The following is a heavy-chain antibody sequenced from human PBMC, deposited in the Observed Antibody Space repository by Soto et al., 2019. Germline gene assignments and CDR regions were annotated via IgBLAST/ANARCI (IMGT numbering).Heavy chain of an antibody. CDR3: ARDLEGLLGYCSSTSCYALFY. Sequence: ASVKVSCKASGYTFTSYAMHWVRQAPGQRLERIGWINAGNGNTKYSQKFQGRVTITRDTSASTAYMELSSLRSEDTAVYYCARDLEGLLGYCSSTSCYALFYWGQGTLVTVSS. V-gene: IGHV1-3*01. D-gene: IGHD2-2*01. J-gene: IGHJ4*02. CDR2: INAGNGNT. CDR1: GYTFTSYA.